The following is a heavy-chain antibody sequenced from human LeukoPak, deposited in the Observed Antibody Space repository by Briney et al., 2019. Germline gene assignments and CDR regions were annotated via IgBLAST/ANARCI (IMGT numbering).Heavy chain of an antibody. CDR2: MNPNSGNT. V-gene: IGHV1-8*01. CDR3: ARAPNYDYVWGSYRPPHFDY. D-gene: IGHD3-16*02. J-gene: IGHJ4*02. CDR1: GYTFTSYD. Sequence: ASVKVSCKASGYTFTSYDINWVRQATGQGLEWMGWMNPNSGNTGYAQKFQGRVTMTRNTSISTAYMELSSLRSEGTAVYYCARAPNYDYVWGSYRPPHFDYWGQGTLVTVSS.